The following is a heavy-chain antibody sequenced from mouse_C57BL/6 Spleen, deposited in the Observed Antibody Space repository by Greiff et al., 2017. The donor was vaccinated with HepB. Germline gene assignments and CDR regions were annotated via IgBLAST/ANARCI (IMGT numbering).Heavy chain of an antibody. CDR3: ARDLLSSMDY. Sequence: DVMLVESGGGLVKPGGSLKLSCAASGFTFSDYGMHWVRQAPEKGLEWVAYISSGSSTINYADTVKGRFTISRDNAKNTLFLQMTSLRSEDTAMYYCARDLLSSMDYWGQGTSVTVSS. CDR2: ISSGSSTI. J-gene: IGHJ4*01. CDR1: GFTFSDYG. D-gene: IGHD2-1*01. V-gene: IGHV5-17*01.